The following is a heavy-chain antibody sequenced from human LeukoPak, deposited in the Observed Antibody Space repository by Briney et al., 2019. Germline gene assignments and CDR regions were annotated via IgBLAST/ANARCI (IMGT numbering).Heavy chain of an antibody. Sequence: KPSQTLSLTCTVSGGSISSGGYYWSWIRQHPGKGLEWIGYIYYSGSTYYNPSLKSRVTISVDTSKNQFSLKLSSVTAADTAVYYCASADYYGSGSYYNARGKGLFFDYWGQGTLVTVSS. CDR1: GGSISSGGYY. D-gene: IGHD3-10*01. CDR2: IYYSGST. CDR3: ASADYYGSGSYYNARGKGLFFDY. J-gene: IGHJ4*02. V-gene: IGHV4-31*03.